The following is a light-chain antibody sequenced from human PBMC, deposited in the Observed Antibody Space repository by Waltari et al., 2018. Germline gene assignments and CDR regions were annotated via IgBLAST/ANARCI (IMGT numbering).Light chain of an antibody. Sequence: DILMTQSPSTLSASVGDRVTITCRASQSISSWLAWYQQKPGKAPKLLIYKASSLETGVPSRFSGSGSGTEFTLTISNLQPDDFATYYYQQYNTYSTFGQGTKVEIK. CDR3: QQYNTYST. CDR1: QSISSW. CDR2: KAS. J-gene: IGKJ1*01. V-gene: IGKV1-5*03.